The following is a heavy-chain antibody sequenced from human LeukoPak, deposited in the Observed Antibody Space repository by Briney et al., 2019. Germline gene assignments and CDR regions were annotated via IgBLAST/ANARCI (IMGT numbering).Heavy chain of an antibody. CDR2: IYFSGNA. Sequence: SETLSLTCDVSGGSVSSTSDFWGWVRQPPGKGLEWIGSIYFSGNAYYNPSLKSRVTISVDTSKNQFSLKLSSVTAADTALYYCARHNNIVVVPDWARAFDYWGRGTLVTVSS. CDR1: GGSVSSTSDF. D-gene: IGHD2-2*01. V-gene: IGHV4-39*01. CDR3: ARHNNIVVVPDWARAFDY. J-gene: IGHJ4*02.